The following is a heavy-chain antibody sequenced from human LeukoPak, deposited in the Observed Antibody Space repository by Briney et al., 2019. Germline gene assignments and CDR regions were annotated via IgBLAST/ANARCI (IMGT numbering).Heavy chain of an antibody. D-gene: IGHD2-2*02. CDR1: GGSISSYY. CDR2: IYYSGST. J-gene: IGHJ4*02. Sequence: SETLSLTCTVSGGSISSYYWSWIRQPPGKGLEWIGYIYYSGSTNYSPSLRSRVTISVDTSKNLFSLKVSSVTAADTAVYYCARTHLYIEYLDIDFCGQGTLVTVSS. CDR3: ARTHLYIEYLDIDF. V-gene: IGHV4-59*08.